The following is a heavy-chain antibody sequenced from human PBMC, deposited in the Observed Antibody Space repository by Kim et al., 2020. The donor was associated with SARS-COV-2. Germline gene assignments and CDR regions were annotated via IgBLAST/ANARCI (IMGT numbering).Heavy chain of an antibody. Sequence: SVKGRFTIARDNAKNSLYLQMNSLRDEDTAVYYCARGAESNVDTAMVIDYWGQGTLVTVSS. V-gene: IGHV3-48*02. CDR3: ARGAESNVDTAMVIDY. J-gene: IGHJ4*02. D-gene: IGHD5-18*01.